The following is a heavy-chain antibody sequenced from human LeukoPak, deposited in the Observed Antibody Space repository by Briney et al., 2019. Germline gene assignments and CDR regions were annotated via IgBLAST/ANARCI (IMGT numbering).Heavy chain of an antibody. V-gene: IGHV4-34*01. D-gene: IGHD3-10*01. CDR2: INHSEST. CDR3: ARGVTRVIYYYGSGSYHDY. Sequence: SETLYLTFAVYGGSLSGYYWSRIRQPPGKGLESSGEINHSESTNYKPSLKSRVTISVDTSKNQFSLKLSSVTAADTAVYYCARGVTRVIYYYGSGSYHDYWGQGTLVTVSS. J-gene: IGHJ4*02. CDR1: GGSLSGYY.